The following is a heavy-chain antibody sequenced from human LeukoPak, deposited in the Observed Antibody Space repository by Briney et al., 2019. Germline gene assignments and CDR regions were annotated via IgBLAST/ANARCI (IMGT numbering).Heavy chain of an antibody. Sequence: PVGSLRLSCTAPGFTFGDYAMSWVRQAPGKGLGWVGFIRGKAYGGTTEYAASVKGRFTISRDDSKSIAYMQMNSLKTEDTAVYYCTRPTDYYYDSSGCFDYWGQGTLVTVSS. CDR1: GFTFGDYA. CDR3: TRPTDYYYDSSGCFDY. D-gene: IGHD3-22*01. CDR2: IRGKAYGGTT. V-gene: IGHV3-49*04. J-gene: IGHJ4*02.